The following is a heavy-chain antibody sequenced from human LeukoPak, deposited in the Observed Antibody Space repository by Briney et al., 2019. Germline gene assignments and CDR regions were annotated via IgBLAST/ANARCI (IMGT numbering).Heavy chain of an antibody. Sequence: SETLSLTCTVSGGSISSSSYYWGWIRQPPGKGLEWIGSIYYSGSTYYNPSLKSRVTISVDTSKNQFFLKLSSVTAADTAVYYCARRITMVRGVIIKDYWGQGTLVTVSS. CDR1: GGSISSSSYY. CDR2: IYYSGST. CDR3: ARRITMVRGVIIKDY. D-gene: IGHD3-10*01. V-gene: IGHV4-39*01. J-gene: IGHJ4*02.